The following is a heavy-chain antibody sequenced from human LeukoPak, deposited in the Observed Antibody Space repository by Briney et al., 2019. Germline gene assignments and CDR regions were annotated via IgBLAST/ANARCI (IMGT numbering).Heavy chain of an antibody. CDR2: ISSSGSTI. V-gene: IGHV3-11*01. D-gene: IGHD1-26*01. CDR1: GGSISTHQ. Sequence: LSLTCTVSGGSISTHQWSWIRQPPGKGLEWVSYISSSGSTIYYADSVKGRFTISRDNAKNSLYLQMNSLRAEDTAVYYCARFVVGAIDYWGQGTLVTVSS. J-gene: IGHJ4*02. CDR3: ARFVVGAIDY.